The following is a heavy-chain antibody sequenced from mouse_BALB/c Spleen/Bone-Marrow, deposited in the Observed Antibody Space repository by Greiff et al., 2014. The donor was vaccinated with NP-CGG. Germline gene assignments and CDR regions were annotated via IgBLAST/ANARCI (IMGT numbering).Heavy chain of an antibody. D-gene: IGHD1-2*01. J-gene: IGHJ4*01. CDR3: ARDRRITTATYAMDY. Sequence: VQLQQSGGGLVKPGGSLKLSCAASGFTFSDYYMYWVRQTPEKRLEWVATISGGGSYTYYPDSVKGRFTISRDNAKNNLYLQMSSLKSEDTAMYYCARDRRITTATYAMDYWGQGTSVTVSS. CDR1: GFTFSDYY. V-gene: IGHV5-4*02. CDR2: ISGGGSYT.